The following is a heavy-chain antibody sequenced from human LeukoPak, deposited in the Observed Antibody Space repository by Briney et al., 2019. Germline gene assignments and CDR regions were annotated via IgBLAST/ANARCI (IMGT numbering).Heavy chain of an antibody. J-gene: IGHJ5*02. Sequence: SETLFLTCNVSGGSISSNTYFWGWIRRPPGKGLEWIGSIRYSGSTYYNPSLKSRVTISVDTSKNQFSLNLSSLTAADTAVYYCATSDTVSTYNWFDPWGQGTLVTVS. V-gene: IGHV4-39*01. CDR2: IRYSGST. CDR1: GGSISSNTYF. D-gene: IGHD5/OR15-5a*01. CDR3: ATSDTVSTYNWFDP.